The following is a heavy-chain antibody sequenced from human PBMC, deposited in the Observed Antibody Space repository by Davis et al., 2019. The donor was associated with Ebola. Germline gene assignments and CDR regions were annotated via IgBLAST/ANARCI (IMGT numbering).Heavy chain of an antibody. J-gene: IGHJ4*02. CDR1: RYSLTRYW. V-gene: IGHV5-51*01. Sequence: SRLGSRYSLTRYWIGWLGQMPGKGLEWMGIIYPGDSDTRYIPSFQGQVTISADKSIGTAYLQWSSLKASDTAMYYCARLLYSGYDQGDYWGQGTLVTVSS. CDR2: IYPGDSDT. D-gene: IGHD5-12*01. CDR3: ARLLYSGYDQGDY.